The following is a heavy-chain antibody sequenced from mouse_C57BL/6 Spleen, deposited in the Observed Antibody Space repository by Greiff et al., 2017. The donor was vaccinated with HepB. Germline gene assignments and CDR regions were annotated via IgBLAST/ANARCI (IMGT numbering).Heavy chain of an antibody. CDR2: INPNNGGT. V-gene: IGHV1-18*01. Sequence: EVQLQQPGAELVKPGASVKIPCKASGYTFTDYNMDWVKQSHGKSLEWIGDINPNNGGTIYNQKFKGKATLTVDKSSSTAYMELRSLTSEDTAVYYCARYDDGFDYWGQGTTLTVSS. CDR3: ARYDDGFDY. J-gene: IGHJ2*01. D-gene: IGHD2-3*01. CDR1: GYTFTDYN.